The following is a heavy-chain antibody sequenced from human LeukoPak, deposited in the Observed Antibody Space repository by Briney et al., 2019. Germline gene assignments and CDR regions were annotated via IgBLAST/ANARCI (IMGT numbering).Heavy chain of an antibody. CDR3: ARESTPWELLRPDYFDY. CDR2: IWYDGSNK. J-gene: IGHJ4*02. V-gene: IGHV3-33*01. Sequence: GGSLRLSCAASGFTFSNYAMYWVRQAPGKGLEWVTVIWYDGSNKYYADSVKGRFTISRDNSKNTLYLQMNSLRAEDTAVYYCARESTPWELLRPDYFDYWGQGTLVTVSS. CDR1: GFTFSNYA. D-gene: IGHD1-26*01.